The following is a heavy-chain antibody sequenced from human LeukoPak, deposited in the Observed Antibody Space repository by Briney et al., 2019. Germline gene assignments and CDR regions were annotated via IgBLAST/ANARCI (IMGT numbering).Heavy chain of an antibody. CDR1: GFTFSSYS. Sequence: GGSLRLSCAASGFTFSSYSMNWVRQAPGKGLEWVSYISSSSSTIYYADSVKGRFTISRDNAKNSLYLQMNSLRAEDTAVYYCARDLKVKDWSTWFDRWGQGTLVTVSS. V-gene: IGHV3-48*01. D-gene: IGHD3/OR15-3a*01. CDR3: ARDLKVKDWSTWFDR. CDR2: ISSSSSTI. J-gene: IGHJ5*02.